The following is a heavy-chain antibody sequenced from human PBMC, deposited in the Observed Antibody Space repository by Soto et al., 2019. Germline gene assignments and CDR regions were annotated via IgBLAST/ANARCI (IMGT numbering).Heavy chain of an antibody. Sequence: QVQLVQSGAEVKKPGSSVKVSCKASGGTFSSYAISWVRQAPGQGLEWMGGIIPIFGTANYAQKFQGRVTITADESTSTAYRELSSLGSEDTAVYYCAVVPAAPTDYYDYGMDVWGQGTTVTVSS. V-gene: IGHV1-69*12. D-gene: IGHD2-2*01. CDR1: GGTFSSYA. CDR3: AVVPAAPTDYYDYGMDV. J-gene: IGHJ6*02. CDR2: IIPIFGTA.